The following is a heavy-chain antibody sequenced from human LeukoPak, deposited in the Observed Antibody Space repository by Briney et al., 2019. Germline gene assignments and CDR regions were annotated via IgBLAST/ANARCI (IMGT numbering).Heavy chain of an antibody. CDR1: GGSISSYY. CDR3: ASHRAAWGGAFDI. CDR2: IYYSGST. J-gene: IGHJ3*02. D-gene: IGHD1-26*01. Sequence: PSETLSLTCIVSGGSISSYYWSWIRQPPGKGLEWIGYIYYSGSTNYNPSLKSRVTISVDTSKNQFSLKLSSVTAADTAVYYCASHRAAWGGAFDIWGQGTMVTVSS. V-gene: IGHV4-59*01.